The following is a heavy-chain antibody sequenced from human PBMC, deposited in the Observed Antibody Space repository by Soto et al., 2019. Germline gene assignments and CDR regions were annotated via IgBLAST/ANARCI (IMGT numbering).Heavy chain of an antibody. Sequence: GGSLRLSCAASGFTFSSYWMSWVRQAPGKGLEWVANIKQDGSEKYYVDSVKGRFTISRDNAKNSLYLQMNSLRAEDTAVYYCARDEGVLPYYYYYSMDVWGKGTTVTVSS. J-gene: IGHJ6*03. D-gene: IGHD3-10*01. CDR2: IKQDGSEK. CDR1: GFTFSSYW. V-gene: IGHV3-7*01. CDR3: ARDEGVLPYYYYYSMDV.